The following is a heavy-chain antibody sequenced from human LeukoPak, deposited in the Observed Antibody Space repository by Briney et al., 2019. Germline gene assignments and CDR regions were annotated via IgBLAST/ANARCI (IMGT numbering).Heavy chain of an antibody. CDR3: AKSGRYYYGMDV. V-gene: IGHV3-48*01. D-gene: IGHD3-3*01. J-gene: IGHJ6*02. CDR1: GFTFSSYN. Sequence: GGSLRLSCAASGFTFSSYNMNWVRQAPGKGLEWVSYISSSSSIIYYADSVKGRFTISRDNGKSSLYLQMNSLRAEDTAVYYCAKSGRYYYGMDVWGQGTMVTVSS. CDR2: ISSSSSII.